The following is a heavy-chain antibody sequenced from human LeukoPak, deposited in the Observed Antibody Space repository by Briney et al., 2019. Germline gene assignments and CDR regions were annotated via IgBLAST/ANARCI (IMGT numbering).Heavy chain of an antibody. D-gene: IGHD6-13*01. J-gene: IGHJ4*02. CDR2: ISGSGGST. V-gene: IGHV3-23*01. CDR1: GFTFSSYA. Sequence: TGGSLRLSCAASGFTFSSYAMNWVRQAPGKGLEWVSAISGSGGSTYYADSVKGWFTISRDNSKNTLYLQMNSLRAEDTAVYYCAKGTRIAAAGTSWGFDYWGQGTLVTVSS. CDR3: AKGTRIAAAGTSWGFDY.